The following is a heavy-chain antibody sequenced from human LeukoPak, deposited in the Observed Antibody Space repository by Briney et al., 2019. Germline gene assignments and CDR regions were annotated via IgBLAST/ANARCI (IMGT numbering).Heavy chain of an antibody. CDR1: GFTVSSNY. D-gene: IGHD4-17*01. CDR2: IYSGGST. J-gene: IGHJ4*02. V-gene: IGHV3-53*01. Sequence: PGGSLRLSCAASGFTVSSNYMSWVRQAPGKGLEWVSVIYSGGSTYYADSVKGRFTISRDNSKNTLYLQMNSLRAEDTAVYYCAGQTTESYFDYWGQGTLVTVSS. CDR3: AGQTTESYFDY.